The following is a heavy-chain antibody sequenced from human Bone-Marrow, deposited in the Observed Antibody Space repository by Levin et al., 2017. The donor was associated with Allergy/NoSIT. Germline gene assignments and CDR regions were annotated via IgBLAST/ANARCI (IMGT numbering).Heavy chain of an antibody. Sequence: SETLSLTCAVSGGSISSSDWWSWVRQPPGKGLEWIGEIFHSGSTNYNPSLRSRVTMSVDKSKNQFSLKLSSVTAADTAVYYCARRNREFDYWGQGTLVTVSS. CDR2: IFHSGST. J-gene: IGHJ4*02. CDR1: GGSISSSDW. V-gene: IGHV4-4*02. D-gene: IGHD3-10*01. CDR3: ARRNREFDY.